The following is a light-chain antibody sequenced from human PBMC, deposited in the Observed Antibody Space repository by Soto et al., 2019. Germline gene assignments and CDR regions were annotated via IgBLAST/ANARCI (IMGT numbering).Light chain of an antibody. CDR3: QQYNNWPLT. V-gene: IGKV3-15*01. CDR2: GAS. J-gene: IGKJ4*01. CDR1: QSVSSN. Sequence: EIVMTQSPATMSVSPGERATLSCRASQSVSSNLAWYQHKPGQAPRRLIYGASTRATGIPARFSGSGSGTEFTLTISSLQSEDCAVYYCQQYNNWPLTFGGGTKVEIK.